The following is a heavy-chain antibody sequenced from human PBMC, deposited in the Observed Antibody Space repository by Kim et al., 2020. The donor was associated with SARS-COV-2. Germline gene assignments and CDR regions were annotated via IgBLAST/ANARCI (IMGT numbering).Heavy chain of an antibody. V-gene: IGHV3-21*04. CDR1: GFTFSSYS. CDR3: ARDCGGDCYLGY. Sequence: GGSLRLSCAASGFTFSSYSMNWVRQAPGKGLEWVSSISSSSSYMYYADSVKGRFTISRDNAKNSLYLQMNSLRAEDTAVYYCARDCGGDCYLGYWGQGTLVTVSS. D-gene: IGHD2-21*02. J-gene: IGHJ4*02. CDR2: ISSSSSYM.